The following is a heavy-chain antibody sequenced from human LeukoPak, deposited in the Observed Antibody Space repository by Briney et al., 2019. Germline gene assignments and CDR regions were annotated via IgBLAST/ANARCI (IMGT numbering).Heavy chain of an antibody. J-gene: IGHJ4*02. D-gene: IGHD5-24*01. CDR2: IGGSSGYI. V-gene: IGHV3-21*01. CDR1: GFTFSSYE. CDR3: ARAPRDGYKYDDY. Sequence: GVSLRLSCAASGFTFSSYEMNWVRQAPGKGLEWVSSIGGSSGYIYYADSVKGRFTISRDNAKNSLYLQMNSLRAEDTAVYYCARAPRDGYKYDDYWGQGTLVTV.